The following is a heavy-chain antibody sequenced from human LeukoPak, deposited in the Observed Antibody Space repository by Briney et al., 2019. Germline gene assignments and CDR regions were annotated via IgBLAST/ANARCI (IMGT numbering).Heavy chain of an antibody. D-gene: IGHD2-2*01. CDR3: ARDSGPYCSSTSCYPY. CDR1: GGSISSGSYY. J-gene: IGHJ4*02. CDR2: IYTSGST. V-gene: IGHV4-61*02. Sequence: SETLSLTCTVSGGSISSGSYYWSWIRQPAGKGLEWIGRIYTSGSTNYNPSLKSRVTISVDTSKNQFSLKLSSVTAADTAVYYCARDSGPYCSSTSCYPYWGQGSLVTVSS.